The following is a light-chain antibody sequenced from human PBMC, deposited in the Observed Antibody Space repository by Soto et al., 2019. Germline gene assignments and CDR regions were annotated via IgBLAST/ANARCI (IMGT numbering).Light chain of an antibody. CDR1: QGIGSQ. CDR3: QQANAFPRT. Sequence: DIQMTQSPSSVSASVGDRVSITCRASQGIGSQLAWYQQKPGKAPKLLIHAASTLQRGVPSRFSGSGSGTEFTLTISSLQSEDFATYYCQQANAFPRTFGQGTKVEIE. J-gene: IGKJ1*01. CDR2: AAS. V-gene: IGKV1-12*01.